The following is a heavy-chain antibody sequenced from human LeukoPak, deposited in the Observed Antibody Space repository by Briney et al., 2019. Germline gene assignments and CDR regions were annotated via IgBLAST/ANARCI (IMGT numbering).Heavy chain of an antibody. CDR3: ARVDYCSGGSCQGNWFDP. J-gene: IGHJ5*02. CDR2: IYYSGST. Sequence: SETLSLTCAVSGGSISGRGYSWSWFRQPPGKGLEWIGYIYYSGSTNYNPSLKSRVTISVDTSKNQFSLKLSSVTAADTAVYYCARVDYCSGGSCQGNWFDPWGQGTLVTVSS. V-gene: IGHV4-61*08. D-gene: IGHD2-15*01. CDR1: GGSISGRGYS.